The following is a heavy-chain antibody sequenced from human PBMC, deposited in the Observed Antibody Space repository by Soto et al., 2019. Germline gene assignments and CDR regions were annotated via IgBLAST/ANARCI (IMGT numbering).Heavy chain of an antibody. J-gene: IGHJ4*02. CDR2: IYPSGTI. CDR1: GVSITTNGYS. D-gene: IGHD3-16*01. CDR3: ATYTAFAKYYFDY. Sequence: PSETLSLTCAVSGVSITTNGYSWSWIRQPPGKGLEWIGYIYPSGTIFYNPSLNSRVTISADTSNNQFSLKLTSVTAADTAVYFCATYTAFAKYYFDYWGGEPWSPSPQ. V-gene: IGHV4-30-2*01.